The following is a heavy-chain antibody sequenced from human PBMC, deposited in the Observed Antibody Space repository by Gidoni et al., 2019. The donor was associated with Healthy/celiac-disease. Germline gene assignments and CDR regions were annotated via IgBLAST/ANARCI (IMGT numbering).Heavy chain of an antibody. V-gene: IGHV1-18*01. J-gene: IGHJ6*02. Sequence: QVQLVQSGAEVKKPGASAKVSCKPSGYTFTSYGISWVRQAPGQGLEWMGWISAYNGNTNYAQKLQGRVTMTTDTSTSTAYMELRSLRSDDTAVYYCARNGYCSGGSCYYYYGMDVWGQGTTVTVSS. CDR3: ARNGYCSGGSCYYYYGMDV. CDR1: GYTFTSYG. CDR2: ISAYNGNT. D-gene: IGHD2-15*01.